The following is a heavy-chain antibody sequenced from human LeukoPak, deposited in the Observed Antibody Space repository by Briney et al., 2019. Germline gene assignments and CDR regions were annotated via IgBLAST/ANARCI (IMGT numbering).Heavy chain of an antibody. CDR3: ARARYCSGGSCYAEY. V-gene: IGHV5-51*01. CDR2: IYPGDSDT. D-gene: IGHD2-15*01. Sequence: GESLKISCQGSGYSFASYWISWVRQMPGKGLEWMGIIYPGDSDTRYSPSFQGQVTISADKSIGTAYLQWSSLKASDTAMYYCARARYCSGGSCYAEYWGQGTLATVSS. J-gene: IGHJ4*02. CDR1: GYSFASYW.